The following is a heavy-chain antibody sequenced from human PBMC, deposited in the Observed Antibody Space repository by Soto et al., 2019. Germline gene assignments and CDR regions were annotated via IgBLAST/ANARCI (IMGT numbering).Heavy chain of an antibody. CDR2: LDPKSGDT. Sequence: GASVKVSCKASGYTFTENQIHWLRRAPGQRLEWMGRLDPKSGDTTFAQTYQGRVTMTRDESTSTVYMELSSLRFEDTAVYYCAREGFSGRYFPYWGQGTLVTVSS. D-gene: IGHD1-26*01. J-gene: IGHJ4*02. CDR1: GYTFTENQ. CDR3: AREGFSGRYFPY. V-gene: IGHV1-2*02.